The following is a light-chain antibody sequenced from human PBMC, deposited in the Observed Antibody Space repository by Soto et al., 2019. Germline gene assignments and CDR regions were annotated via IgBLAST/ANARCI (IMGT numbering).Light chain of an antibody. J-gene: IGLJ2*01. V-gene: IGLV2-14*01. Sequence: QSALTQPASVSGSPGQSITISCTGTSSDVGGYNYVSWYQQHPGKAPKLMIYDVTNRPSGVSNRFSGSKSVNTASLTISGLQAEDEADYYCSSYATSRTVVFGGGTKVTVL. CDR2: DVT. CDR1: SSDVGGYNY. CDR3: SSYATSRTVV.